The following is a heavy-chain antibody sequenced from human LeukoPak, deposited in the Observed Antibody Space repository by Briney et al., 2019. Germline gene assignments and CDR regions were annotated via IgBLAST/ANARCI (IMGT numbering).Heavy chain of an antibody. CDR1: GYTFTGYY. V-gene: IGHV1-2*03. Sequence: LVASVKVSCKASGYTFTGYYMHWVRQAPGQGLEWMGWINPNSGGTNYAQKFQGRVTMTRDTSISTAYMELSRLRSDDTAVYYCARDLKAAAGSDYYYYYYMDVWGKGTTVTVSS. J-gene: IGHJ6*03. CDR3: ARDLKAAAGSDYYYYYYMDV. CDR2: INPNSGGT. D-gene: IGHD6-13*01.